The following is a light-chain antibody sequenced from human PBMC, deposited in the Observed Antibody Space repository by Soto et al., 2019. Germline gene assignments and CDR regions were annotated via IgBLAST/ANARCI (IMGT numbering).Light chain of an antibody. Sequence: DIPMTQSPSTLSASVGDRVTITCRASQSITGWLAWFQQKPGKAPKLLISKASSLESGVPSRFSGSGSGTEFTLTISSLQPDDFATYYCQQYNPYSPWTFGQGTKVEIK. V-gene: IGKV1-5*03. CDR1: QSITGW. CDR3: QQYNPYSPWT. CDR2: KAS. J-gene: IGKJ1*01.